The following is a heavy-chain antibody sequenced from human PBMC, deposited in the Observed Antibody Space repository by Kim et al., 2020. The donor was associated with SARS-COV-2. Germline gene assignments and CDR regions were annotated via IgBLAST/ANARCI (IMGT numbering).Heavy chain of an antibody. CDR2: ISYSGNT. J-gene: IGHJ4*02. CDR1: GGSISSGNYY. V-gene: IGHV4-31*03. Sequence: SETLSLTCTVSGGSISSGNYYWSWIRQLPGRGLEWIGYISYSGNTDYNPSLKSRITMSMDTSKNQFSLKVSSVTVADTAVYYCARGQEVSDLDYWGQGSLVTVSS. CDR3: ARGQEVSDLDY.